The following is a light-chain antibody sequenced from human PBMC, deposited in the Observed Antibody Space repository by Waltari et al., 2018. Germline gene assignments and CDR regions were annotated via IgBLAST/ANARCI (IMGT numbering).Light chain of an antibody. V-gene: IGKV3-20*01. J-gene: IGKJ1*01. Sequence: IVLTQSPGTLSLSPGERATLSCRASQSVSSSYLAWYQQKGGQAPRLLIFGASSRATGVPDRFSGSVSVPGTDFTLTISRLEPEDCAVYYCQQCGNSWTFGQGTKVEIK. CDR2: GAS. CDR3: QQCGNSWT. CDR1: QSVSSSY.